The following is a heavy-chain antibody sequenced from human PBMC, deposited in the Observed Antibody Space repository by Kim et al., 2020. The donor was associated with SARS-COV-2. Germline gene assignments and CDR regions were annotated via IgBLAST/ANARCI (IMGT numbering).Heavy chain of an antibody. CDR3: ARDYASGSGFDDGYYYYGMDV. Sequence: SETLSLTCTVSGGSISSSSYYWGWIRQPPGKGLEWIGSIYYSGSTYYNPSLKSRVTISVDTSKNQFSLKLSSVTAADTAVYYCARDYASGSGFDDGYYYYGMDVWGQGTTVTVSS. D-gene: IGHD6-19*01. V-gene: IGHV4-39*02. J-gene: IGHJ6*02. CDR1: GGSISSSSYY. CDR2: IYYSGST.